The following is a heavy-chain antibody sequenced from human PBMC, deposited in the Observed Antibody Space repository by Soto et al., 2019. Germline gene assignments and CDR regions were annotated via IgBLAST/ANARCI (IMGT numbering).Heavy chain of an antibody. D-gene: IGHD6-19*01. J-gene: IGHJ3*02. Sequence: GGSLRLSCAASGFTFSSYDMHWVRQATGKGLEWVSAIGTAGDTYYPGSVKGRFTISRENAKNSLYLQMNSLRAGDTAVYYCARVSHSSGWDDAFDIWGQGTMVTVSS. CDR3: ARVSHSSGWDDAFDI. CDR1: GFTFSSYD. V-gene: IGHV3-13*01. CDR2: IGTAGDT.